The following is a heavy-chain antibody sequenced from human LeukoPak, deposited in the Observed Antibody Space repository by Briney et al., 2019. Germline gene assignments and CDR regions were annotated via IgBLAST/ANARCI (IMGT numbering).Heavy chain of an antibody. CDR3: ARWVHDDRYFDY. CDR2: IYTSGST. CDR1: GNSISSGDNY. J-gene: IGHJ4*02. V-gene: IGHV4-61*02. D-gene: IGHD1-1*01. Sequence: PSETLSLTCTVSGNSISSGDNYWSWIRQPAGKGLEWIGRIYTSGSTNYNPSLKSRVTISGDTSKNQFSLRLSSVTPEDTAVYYCARWVHDDRYFDYWGQGTLVTVSS.